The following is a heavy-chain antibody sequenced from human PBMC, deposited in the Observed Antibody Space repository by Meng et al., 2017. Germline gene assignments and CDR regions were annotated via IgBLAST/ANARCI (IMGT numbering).Heavy chain of an antibody. D-gene: IGHD6-13*01. J-gene: IGHJ4*02. Sequence: QWRVVQAWAEVKKPGASVKVSCKASGYTFTGYYRHWVRQAPGQGLEWMGRINPNSGGTNYAQKFQGRVTMTRDTSISTAYMELSRLRSDDTAVYYCARVGGYSSSPILGDYWGQGTLVTVSS. V-gene: IGHV1-2*06. CDR1: GYTFTGYY. CDR2: INPNSGGT. CDR3: ARVGGYSSSPILGDY.